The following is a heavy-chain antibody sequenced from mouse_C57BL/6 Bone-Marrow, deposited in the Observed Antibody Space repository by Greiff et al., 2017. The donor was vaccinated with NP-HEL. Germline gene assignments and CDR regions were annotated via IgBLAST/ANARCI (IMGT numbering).Heavy chain of an antibody. V-gene: IGHV6-6*01. Sequence: EVQRVESGGGLVQPGGSMKLSCAASGFTFSDAWMDWVRQSPEKGLEWVAEIRNKANNHATYYAESVKGRFTISRDDSKSSVYLQMNSLRAEDTGIYYCTRYYGSSSLHWYFDVWGTGTTVTVSS. CDR3: TRYYGSSSLHWYFDV. CDR1: GFTFSDAW. J-gene: IGHJ1*03. CDR2: IRNKANNHAT. D-gene: IGHD1-1*01.